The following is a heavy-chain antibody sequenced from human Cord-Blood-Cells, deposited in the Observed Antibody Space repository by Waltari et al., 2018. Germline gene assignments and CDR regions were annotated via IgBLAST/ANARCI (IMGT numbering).Heavy chain of an antibody. CDR3: ASADSGYEAYFDY. Sequence: EVQLVESGGGLIKPGGSLRLSCADSGFTVSSNYMSWVRQAPGKGLEWVSVIYSGGSTYYADSVKGRFTISRDNSKNTLYLQMNSLRAEDTAVYYCASADSGYEAYFDYWGQGTLVTVSS. CDR2: IYSGGST. V-gene: IGHV3-53*01. D-gene: IGHD5-12*01. CDR1: GFTVSSNY. J-gene: IGHJ4*02.